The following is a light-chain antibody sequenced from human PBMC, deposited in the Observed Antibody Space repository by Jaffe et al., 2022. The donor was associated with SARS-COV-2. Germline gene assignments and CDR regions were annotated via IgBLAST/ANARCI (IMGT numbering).Light chain of an antibody. J-gene: IGLJ1*01. CDR3: SSYTSSRTLYV. Sequence: QSALTQPASVSGSPGQSITISCTGTSSDVGGYNYVSWYQQHPGKAPKLMIYDVSDRPSGVSNRFAGSKFGNTASLTISGLQAEDEADYYCSSYTSSRTLYVFGPGTKVTVL. CDR1: SSDVGGYNY. V-gene: IGLV2-14*01. CDR2: DVS.